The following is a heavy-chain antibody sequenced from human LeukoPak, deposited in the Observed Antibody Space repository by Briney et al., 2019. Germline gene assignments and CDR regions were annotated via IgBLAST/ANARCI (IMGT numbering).Heavy chain of an antibody. CDR1: GFTFSSYA. D-gene: IGHD3-22*01. CDR3: AKGVPDNYYDSSGSYFDY. CDR2: ISGSGGST. V-gene: IGHV3-23*01. J-gene: IGHJ4*02. Sequence: GGSLRRSCAASGFTFSSYAMSWVRQAPGKGLEWVSAISGSGGSTYYADSVKGRFTISRDNSKNTLYLQMNSLRAEDTAVYYCAKGVPDNYYDSSGSYFDYWGQGTLVTVSS.